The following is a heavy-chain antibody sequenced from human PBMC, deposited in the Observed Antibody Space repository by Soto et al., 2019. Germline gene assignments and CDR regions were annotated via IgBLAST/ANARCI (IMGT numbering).Heavy chain of an antibody. CDR1: GGSISSSNW. Sequence: PSETLFLTCAVSGGSISSSNWWSWVRQPPGKGLEWIGYIYHSGSTYYNPSLKSRVTISVDTPKNQISLKLSSVTAADTAVYYCASPKIDYYYAMDVWGQGTTVTVSS. V-gene: IGHV4-4*02. J-gene: IGHJ6*02. CDR2: IYHSGST. CDR3: ASPKIDYYYAMDV.